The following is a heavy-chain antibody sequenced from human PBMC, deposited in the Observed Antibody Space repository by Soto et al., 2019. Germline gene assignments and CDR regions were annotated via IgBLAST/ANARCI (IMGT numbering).Heavy chain of an antibody. D-gene: IGHD3-16*02. CDR2: INPNSGGT. J-gene: IGHJ6*02. CDR3: ARERPRRGEGYHYYYYGMDV. CDR1: GYTFTGYY. Sequence: VASVKVSCKASGYTFTGYYMHWVRQAPGQGLEWMGWINPNSGGTNYAQKFQGRVTMTRDTSISTAYMELSRLRSDDTAVYYCARERPRRGEGYHYYYYGMDVWGQGTTVTVSS. V-gene: IGHV1-2*02.